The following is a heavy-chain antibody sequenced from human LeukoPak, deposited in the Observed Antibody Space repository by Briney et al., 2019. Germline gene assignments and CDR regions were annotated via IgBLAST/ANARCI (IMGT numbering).Heavy chain of an antibody. J-gene: IGHJ4*02. D-gene: IGHD6-6*01. Sequence: TGGSLRLSCAASGFTFSSYAMHWVRQAPGKGLEWVAVISYDGSNKYYADSVKGRFTISRDNSKNTLYLQMNSLRAEDTAVYYCARDLGAFEYSSRGSFDYWGQGTLVTVSS. CDR3: ARDLGAFEYSSRGSFDY. V-gene: IGHV3-30-3*01. CDR2: ISYDGSNK. CDR1: GFTFSSYA.